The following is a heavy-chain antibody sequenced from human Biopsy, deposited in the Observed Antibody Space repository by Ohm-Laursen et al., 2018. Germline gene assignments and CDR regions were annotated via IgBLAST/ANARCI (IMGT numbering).Heavy chain of an antibody. J-gene: IGHJ4*02. V-gene: IGHV4-34*08. CDR1: GKTFSDYQ. D-gene: IGHD2-15*01. CDR2: INQAGTT. CDR3: GNEVHGRDY. Sequence: GTLSLTCAVFGKTFSDYQWSWIRQPPGKGLEWIGQINQAGTTNYNPSLKNRVSISADASKYEFSLRLTSVTAADTAVYLCGNEVHGRDYWGLGAQVTVS.